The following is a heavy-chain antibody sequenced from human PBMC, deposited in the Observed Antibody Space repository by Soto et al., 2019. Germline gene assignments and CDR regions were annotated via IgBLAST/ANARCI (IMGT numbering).Heavy chain of an antibody. V-gene: IGHV1-2*02. D-gene: IGHD3-3*01. J-gene: IGHJ6*02. CDR1: GYTSTGYY. CDR3: ARKDFWSGYYRVSHYYYGMDV. CDR2: INPNSGGT. Sequence: ASVKVSCKASGYTSTGYYMHWVRQAPGQGLEWMGWINPNSGGTNYAQKFQGRVTMTRDTSISTAYMELSRLRSDDTAVYYCARKDFWSGYYRVSHYYYGMDVWGQGTTVTVSS.